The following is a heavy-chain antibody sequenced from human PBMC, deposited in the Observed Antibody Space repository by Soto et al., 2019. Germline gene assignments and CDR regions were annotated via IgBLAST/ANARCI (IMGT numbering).Heavy chain of an antibody. CDR3: ARGATYYYFLTGYYNPGYMDF. Sequence: GGSLRLSCAASGFTFSSYWMSWVRQAPGKGLEWVANIKQDGSEKYYVDSVKGRFTISRDNAKNSLYLQMNSLRAEDTAVYYCARGATYYYFLTGYYNPGYMDFWGKGTTVTVSS. D-gene: IGHD3-9*01. CDR2: IKQDGSEK. J-gene: IGHJ6*03. V-gene: IGHV3-7*01. CDR1: GFTFSSYW.